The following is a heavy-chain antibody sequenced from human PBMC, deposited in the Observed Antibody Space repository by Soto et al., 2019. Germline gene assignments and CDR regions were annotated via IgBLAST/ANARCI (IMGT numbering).Heavy chain of an antibody. D-gene: IGHD6-6*01. CDR3: AREQSSLSAWFDP. Sequence: WASVKVSCKASGYTFTSYYIHWVRQAPGQGLQWMGIINPVGGTTTYAQKFQGRVTMTRDTSTTTVYMELNSLRSEDTAVYYCAREQSSLSAWFDPWGQGTLVTVSS. V-gene: IGHV1-46*01. CDR2: INPVGGTT. J-gene: IGHJ5*02. CDR1: GYTFTSYY.